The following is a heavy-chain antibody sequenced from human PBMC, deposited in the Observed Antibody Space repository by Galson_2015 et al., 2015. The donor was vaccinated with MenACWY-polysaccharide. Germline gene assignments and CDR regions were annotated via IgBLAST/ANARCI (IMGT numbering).Heavy chain of an antibody. CDR3: AKSSSGYYMWDYFDY. D-gene: IGHD3-22*01. J-gene: IGHJ4*02. CDR2: ISYDGSNK. V-gene: IGHV3-30*18. Sequence: SLRLSCAASGFTFSSYGMHWVRQAPGKGLEWVAVISYDGSNKYYADSVKGRFTISRDNSKNTLYLQMNSLRAEDTAVYYCAKSSSGYYMWDYFDYWGQGTLVTVSS. CDR1: GFTFSSYG.